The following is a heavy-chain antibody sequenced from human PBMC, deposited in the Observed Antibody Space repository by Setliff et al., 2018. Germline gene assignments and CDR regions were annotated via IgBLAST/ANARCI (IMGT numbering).Heavy chain of an antibody. CDR2: IIPIFGTT. CDR1: GGSFSTYA. J-gene: IGHJ6*02. CDR3: ARANYYDSNGHSVYGMDV. V-gene: IGHV1-69*13. Sequence: GASVKVSCKASGGSFSTYAISWARQAPGQGLEWMGVIIPIFGTTNNAQKFQGRVTITADESTSTAYMELSSLRSEDTAVYYCARANYYDSNGHSVYGMDVWGQGTTVTVSS. D-gene: IGHD3-22*01.